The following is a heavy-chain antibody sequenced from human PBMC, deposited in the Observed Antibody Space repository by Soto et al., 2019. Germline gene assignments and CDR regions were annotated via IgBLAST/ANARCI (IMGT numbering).Heavy chain of an antibody. CDR2: INAGNGNT. J-gene: IGHJ4*02. CDR3: ARDLGLVVVVAAL. D-gene: IGHD2-15*01. V-gene: IGHV1-3*01. CDR1: GYTFTSYA. Sequence: QVQLVQSGAEVKKPGASVKVSCKASGYTFTSYAMHWVRQAPGQRLEWMGWINAGNGNTKYSQKLQGRVTITRDTSASTAYMELSSLRSEDTAVYYWARDLGLVVVVAALWGQGTLVTVSS.